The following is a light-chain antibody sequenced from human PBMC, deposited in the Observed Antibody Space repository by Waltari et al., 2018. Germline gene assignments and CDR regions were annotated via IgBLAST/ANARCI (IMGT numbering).Light chain of an antibody. CDR3: RAYSDIARV. CDR1: SGTIGTDY. V-gene: IGLV6-57*03. CDR2: DNN. J-gene: IGLJ3*02. Sequence: NFMLIQPRSVSESPGKTVTLSCTRSSGTIGTDYVQWYQHRPGSAPTTLIFDNNQRPSGVPDRFSGSIDSSSASASLSISGLKVEDEADYSCRAYSDIARVFGGGTKLTVL.